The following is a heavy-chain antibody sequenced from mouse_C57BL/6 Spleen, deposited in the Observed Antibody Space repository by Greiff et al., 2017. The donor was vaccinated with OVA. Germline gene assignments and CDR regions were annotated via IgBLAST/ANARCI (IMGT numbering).Heavy chain of an antibody. CDR3: TTPITTGVATGNYVDY. CDR1: GFNIKDSY. D-gene: IGHD1-1*01. CDR2: IDPEDGDT. Sequence: VQLQESGAELVRPGASVKLSCTASGFNIKDSYMPWVKQRPEQGLEWIGRIDPEDGDTEYAPKFQGKATMTADTSSTTASLQRSSLTSEDTAVYYCTTPITTGVATGNYVDYWGQGTTLTVSS. V-gene: IGHV14-1*01. J-gene: IGHJ2*01.